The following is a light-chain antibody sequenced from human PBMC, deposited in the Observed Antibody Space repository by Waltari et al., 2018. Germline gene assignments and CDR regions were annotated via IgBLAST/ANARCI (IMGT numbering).Light chain of an antibody. V-gene: IGLV2-14*01. CDR1: TGDLGSYNY. CDR3: SSYTSGASVDV. CDR2: DVD. J-gene: IGLJ1*01. Sequence: QSALTQPASVSGSPGQPITIPCTGPTGDLGSYNYVPWYQQYPGEAPKLIVYDVDNRPSGISDRFSGSKSGNTASLTISGLQTEDEADYYCSSYTSGASVDVFGTGTRVTVL.